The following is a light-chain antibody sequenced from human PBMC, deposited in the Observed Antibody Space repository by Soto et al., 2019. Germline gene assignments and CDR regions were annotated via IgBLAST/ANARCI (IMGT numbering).Light chain of an antibody. CDR3: QQYKAYPYT. J-gene: IGKJ2*01. CDR2: TAS. V-gene: IGKV1-5*03. Sequence: DIQVTQSPSTLSASVGDRVTITCRASQSIDNWLAWYQQIPGKAPNLLIYTASSLESGVPSRFSGSGSGTEFTLTISSLQPDDFTTYYCQQYKAYPYTFGRGPRWIS. CDR1: QSIDNW.